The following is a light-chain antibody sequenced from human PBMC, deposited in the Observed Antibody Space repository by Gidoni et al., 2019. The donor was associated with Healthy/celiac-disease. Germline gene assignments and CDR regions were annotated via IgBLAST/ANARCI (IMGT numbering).Light chain of an antibody. J-gene: IGKJ4*01. CDR3: QQLNSYPRLT. CDR1: QGISSY. Sequence: IQLTPSPSFLSASVGDRVTITCRASQGISSYLAWYQQKPGKAPKLLIYAASTLQSGVPSRFSGSGSGTEFTLTISSLQPEDFATYYCQQLNSYPRLTFXGXTKVEIK. CDR2: AAS. V-gene: IGKV1-9*01.